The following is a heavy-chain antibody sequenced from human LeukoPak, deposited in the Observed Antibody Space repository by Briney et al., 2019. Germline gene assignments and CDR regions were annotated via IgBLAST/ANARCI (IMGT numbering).Heavy chain of an antibody. CDR3: ARGTCYDFWSGYYHDAFDI. J-gene: IGHJ3*02. Sequence: GGSLRLSCAASGFIVSSNYMSWVRQAPGKGLEWVSVIYSGGSTYYADSVKGRFTISRDNSKNTLYLQMNSLRAEDTAVYYCARGTCYDFWSGYYHDAFDIWGQGTMVTVSS. D-gene: IGHD3-3*01. CDR2: IYSGGST. V-gene: IGHV3-53*01. CDR1: GFIVSSNY.